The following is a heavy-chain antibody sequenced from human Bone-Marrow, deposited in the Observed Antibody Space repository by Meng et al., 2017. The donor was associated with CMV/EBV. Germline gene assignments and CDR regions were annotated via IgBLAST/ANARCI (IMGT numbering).Heavy chain of an antibody. CDR1: GFTFSDYY. D-gene: IGHD2-21*01. J-gene: IGHJ2*01. CDR2: ISSSGSTI. V-gene: IGHV3-11*04. Sequence: GESLKISCAASGFTFSDYYMSWIRQAPGKGLEWVSYISSSGSTIYYADSVKGRFTISRDNAKNSLYLQMNSLRAEDTAVYYCARDRLRYLDLWGRGTLVTVSS. CDR3: ARDRLRYLDL.